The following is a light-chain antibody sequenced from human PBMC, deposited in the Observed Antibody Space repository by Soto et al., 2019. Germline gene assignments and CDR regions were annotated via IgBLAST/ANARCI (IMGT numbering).Light chain of an antibody. Sequence: DIQMTQSPPTLSSSLGDRFTITCRASQPISILLAWYHQKPGKAPKLLIYDASNLESGVPSRFSGSGSGTEFTLTISSLQPDDFATYYCQQYNSYSLITFGQGTRLEI. CDR1: QPISIL. J-gene: IGKJ5*01. V-gene: IGKV1-5*01. CDR2: DAS. CDR3: QQYNSYSLIT.